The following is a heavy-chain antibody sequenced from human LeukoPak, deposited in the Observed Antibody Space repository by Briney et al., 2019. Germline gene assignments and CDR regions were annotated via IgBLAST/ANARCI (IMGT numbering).Heavy chain of an antibody. CDR1: GFTFSSYG. J-gene: IGHJ4*02. V-gene: IGHV3-30*02. CDR3: AKDGLAVAAIRYYFDY. Sequence: GGSLRLSCAASGFTFSSYGMHWVRQAPGKGRDWVAFIRYDGSNKYYADSVKGRFTISRDNSKNTLYLQMNSLRAEDTAVYYCAKDGLAVAAIRYYFDYWGQGTLVTVSS. CDR2: IRYDGSNK. D-gene: IGHD6-19*01.